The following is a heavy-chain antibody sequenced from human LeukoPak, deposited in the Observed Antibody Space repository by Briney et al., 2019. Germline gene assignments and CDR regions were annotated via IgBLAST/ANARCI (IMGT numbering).Heavy chain of an antibody. J-gene: IGHJ3*02. Sequence: GGSLRLSCAASGFTFSSYAMHWVRQAPGKGLEYVSAISSNGGSTYYANSVKGRFTISRDSSKNTLYLQMGSLRAEDMAVYYCARRYLDAFDIWGQGTMVTVSS. D-gene: IGHD1-14*01. CDR1: GFTFSSYA. CDR3: ARRYLDAFDI. CDR2: ISSNGGST. V-gene: IGHV3-64*01.